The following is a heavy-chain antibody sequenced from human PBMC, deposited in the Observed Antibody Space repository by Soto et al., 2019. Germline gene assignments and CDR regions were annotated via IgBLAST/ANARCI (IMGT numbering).Heavy chain of an antibody. V-gene: IGHV1-8*01. D-gene: IGHD3-3*01. CDR3: ARPGAIFWSGSNWFDP. CDR2: MNPNSGNT. Sequence: ASVKVSCKASGYTFTSYDINWVRQATGQGLEWMGWMNPNSGNTGYAQKFRGRVTMTRNTSISTAYMELSSLRSEDTAVYYCARPGAIFWSGSNWFDPWGQGTLVTVSS. CDR1: GYTFTSYD. J-gene: IGHJ5*02.